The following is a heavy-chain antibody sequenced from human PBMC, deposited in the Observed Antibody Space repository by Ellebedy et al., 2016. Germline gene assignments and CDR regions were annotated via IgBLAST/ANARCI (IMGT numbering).Heavy chain of an antibody. CDR3: SAGVGVTSTDS. J-gene: IGHJ4*02. V-gene: IGHV3-15*01. CDR1: GFTFSSAW. CDR2: IKTTTQGGAT. D-gene: IGHD1-26*01. Sequence: GESLKISXAASGFTFSSAWMSWVRQAPGKGLEWVGLIKTTTQGGATEYTGPVKGRFTISRDDSRNTLYLQMNSLRIEDTAIYYCSAGVGVTSTDSWGQGTLVIVSS.